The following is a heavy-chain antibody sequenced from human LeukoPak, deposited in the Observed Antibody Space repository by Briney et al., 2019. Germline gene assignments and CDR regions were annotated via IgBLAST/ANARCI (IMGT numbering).Heavy chain of an antibody. V-gene: IGHV1-2*02. Sequence: ASVTVSCKASGYTFTGYYMHWVRQAPGQGLEWMGWINPNSGGTNYAQKFQGRVTMTRDTSISTAYMELSRLRSDDTAVYYCARDWGYCSSTSCYRRGYWFDPWGQGTLVTVSS. CDR2: INPNSGGT. D-gene: IGHD2-2*01. CDR1: GYTFTGYY. J-gene: IGHJ5*02. CDR3: ARDWGYCSSTSCYRRGYWFDP.